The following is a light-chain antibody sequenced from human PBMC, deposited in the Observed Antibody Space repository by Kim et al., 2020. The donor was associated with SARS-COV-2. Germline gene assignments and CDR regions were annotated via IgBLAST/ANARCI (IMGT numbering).Light chain of an antibody. CDR1: QSVSSSY. V-gene: IGKV3-20*01. J-gene: IGKJ2*01. CDR3: QQYGSS. CDR2: GAS. Sequence: EIVLTQSPGTLSLSPGERATLSCRTSQSVSSSYLAWYHQKPGQAPRLLFYGASSRATGIPDRFSGSGSGTNFTLTISRLEPEDFAVYFCQQYGSSFGQGTKLEIK.